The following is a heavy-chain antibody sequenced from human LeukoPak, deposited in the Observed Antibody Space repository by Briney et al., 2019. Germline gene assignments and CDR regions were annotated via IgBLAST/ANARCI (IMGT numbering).Heavy chain of an antibody. CDR2: ISSSSSYI. J-gene: IGHJ6*03. D-gene: IGHD2-2*02. V-gene: IGHV3-21*01. CDR1: GFTFSSYS. CDR3: ARDYGVPAAIGYYYYMDV. Sequence: PGGSLRLSCAASGFTFSSYSMNWVRQAPGRGLEWVSSISSSSSYIYYADSVKGRFTISRDNAKNSLYLQMNSLRAEDTAVYYCARDYGVPAAIGYYYYMDVWGKGTMVTVSS.